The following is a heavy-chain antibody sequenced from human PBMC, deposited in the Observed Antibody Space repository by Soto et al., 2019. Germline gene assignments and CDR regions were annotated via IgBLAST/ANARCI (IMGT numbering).Heavy chain of an antibody. Sequence: PGGSLRLSCAASGFTFSSYGMHWVRQAPGKGLEWVAVISYDGSNKYYADSVKGRFTISRDNSKNTLYLQMNSLRAEDTAVYYCAKGTYDSSGYYWEPPSDYWGQGTLVTVSS. CDR1: GFTFSSYG. V-gene: IGHV3-30*18. J-gene: IGHJ4*02. CDR3: AKGTYDSSGYYWEPPSDY. CDR2: ISYDGSNK. D-gene: IGHD3-22*01.